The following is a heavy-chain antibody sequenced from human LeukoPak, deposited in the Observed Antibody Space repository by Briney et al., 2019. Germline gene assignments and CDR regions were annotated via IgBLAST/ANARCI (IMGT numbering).Heavy chain of an antibody. CDR3: ARLEMATMTSFDY. Sequence: GESLKISCKGSGYSFSTDWIGWVRQMPGKGLEWMGIIYIGDSETRYSPSFQGPVTISADKSISTAYLQWSGLKASDTAMYYCARLEMATMTSFDYWGQGTLVTVSS. J-gene: IGHJ4*02. CDR1: GYSFSTDW. V-gene: IGHV5-51*01. D-gene: IGHD5-24*01. CDR2: IYIGDSET.